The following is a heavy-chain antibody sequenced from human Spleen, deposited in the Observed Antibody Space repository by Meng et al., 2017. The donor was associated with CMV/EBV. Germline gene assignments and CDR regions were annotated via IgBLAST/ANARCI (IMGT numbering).Heavy chain of an antibody. CDR2: IYPDDSDT. D-gene: IGHD1-26*01. J-gene: IGHJ4*02. V-gene: IGHV5-51*01. CDR1: GYNFNKNW. Sequence: GESLKISCKGSGYNFNKNWILWVRQMPGKGLEWMGIIYPDDSDTRYNPSFQGQVTISADKSISAAYLQWSSLKASDTAMYYCVRVPIVGASFDYWGQGTLVTVSS. CDR3: VRVPIVGASFDY.